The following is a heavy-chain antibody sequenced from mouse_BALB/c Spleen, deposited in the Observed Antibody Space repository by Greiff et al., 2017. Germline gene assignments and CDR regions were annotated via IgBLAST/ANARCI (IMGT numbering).Heavy chain of an antibody. CDR3: ARESGDYEGGWYYAMDY. J-gene: IGHJ4*01. CDR2: IDTSDSYT. Sequence: QVQLQQPGAELVMPGASVKMSCKASGYTFTDYWMHWVNQRPGQGLEWIGAIDTSDSYTSYKQKFKGKATLTVDESSSTAYMQLSSLTSEDSAVYDCARESGDYEGGWYYAMDYWGQGTSVTVSS. CDR1: GYTFTDYW. V-gene: IGHV1-69*01. D-gene: IGHD2-4*01.